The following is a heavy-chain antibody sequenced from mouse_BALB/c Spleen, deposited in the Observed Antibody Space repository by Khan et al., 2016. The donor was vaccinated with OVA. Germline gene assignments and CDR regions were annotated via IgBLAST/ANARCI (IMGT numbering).Heavy chain of an antibody. J-gene: IGHJ2*01. D-gene: IGHD1-2*01. Sequence: VQLKQSGPGLVKPSQSLSLTCTVTGYSITSCYAWNWIRPFPGNNLECMGYIIYIGVTSYTPSLKSRISFTPDTSKNQFFLKLHSVTTDDTAAFCCATGHYYGYYFEYWGQGTTLTVAS. CDR2: IIYIGVT. CDR1: GYSITSCYA. CDR3: ATGHYYGYYFEY. V-gene: IGHV3-2*02.